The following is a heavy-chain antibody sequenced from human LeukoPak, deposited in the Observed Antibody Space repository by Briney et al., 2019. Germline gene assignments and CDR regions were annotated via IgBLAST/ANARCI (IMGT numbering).Heavy chain of an antibody. CDR2: ISSSSSYI. J-gene: IGHJ3*02. CDR1: GFTFSNYA. V-gene: IGHV3-21*01. Sequence: GGSLRLSCEASGFTFSNYAMNWVRQTPGKGLEWVSSISSSSSYIYYADSVKGRFTISRDNAKNSLYLQMNSLRVEDTAVYYCARGPLDSFDIWGQGTMVTVSS. CDR3: ARGPLDSFDI.